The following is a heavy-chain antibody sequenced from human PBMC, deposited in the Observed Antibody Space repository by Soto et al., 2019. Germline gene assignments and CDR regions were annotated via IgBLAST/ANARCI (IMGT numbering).Heavy chain of an antibody. CDR1: GSNFRDFW. CDR2: IKQDGSER. CDR3: ARRNFGVLTDY. V-gene: IGHV3-7*03. Sequence: PGGSLRLSCAVSGSNFRDFWMSWVRQAPGKGLEWVANIKQDGSERYYVDSVKGRFTVSRDNTKNSLYLQVNSLRAEDTAMYYCARRNFGVLTDYWGPGTLVTVSS. D-gene: IGHD3-3*01. J-gene: IGHJ4*02.